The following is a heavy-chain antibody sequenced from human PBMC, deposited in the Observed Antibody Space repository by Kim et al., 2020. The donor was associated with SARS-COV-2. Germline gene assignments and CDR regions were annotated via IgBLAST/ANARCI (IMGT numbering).Heavy chain of an antibody. CDR3: AKERLIIAVAGTDY. CDR1: GFTFSSYG. D-gene: IGHD6-19*01. Sequence: GGSLRLSCAASGFTFSSYGMHWVRQAPVKGLEWVAVISYDGSNKYYADSVKGRFTISRDNSKNTLYLQMNSLRAEDTAVYYCAKERLIIAVAGTDYWGQGTLVTVSS. V-gene: IGHV3-30*18. CDR2: ISYDGSNK. J-gene: IGHJ4*02.